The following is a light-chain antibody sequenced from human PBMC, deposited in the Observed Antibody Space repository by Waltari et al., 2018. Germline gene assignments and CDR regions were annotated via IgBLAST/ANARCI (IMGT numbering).Light chain of an antibody. CDR2: AAS. V-gene: IGKV1-NL1*01. CDR1: QDITNS. CDR3: QQYYSTPL. Sequence: DIQMTQSPSSLSASVGDRVTITCRASQDITNSLTWYQQKPGKAPKLLLSAASRLESGVPSRFSGSGSGTDYTLTISSLQPEDFATYYCQQYYSTPLFGQGTKVEIK. J-gene: IGKJ1*01.